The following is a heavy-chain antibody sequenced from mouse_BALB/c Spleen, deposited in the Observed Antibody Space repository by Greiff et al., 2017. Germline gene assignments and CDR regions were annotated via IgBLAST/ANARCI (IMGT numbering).Heavy chain of an antibody. D-gene: IGHD2-4*01. J-gene: IGHJ3*01. CDR2: ISYDGSN. CDR1: GYSITSGYY. V-gene: IGHV3-6*02. CDR3: ARATMIRGAY. Sequence: DVKLQESGPGLVKPSQSLSLTCSVTGYSITSGYYWNWIRQFPGNKLEWMGYISYDGSNNYNPSLKNRISITRDTSKNQFFLKLNSVTTEDTATYYCARATMIRGAYWGQGTLVTVSA.